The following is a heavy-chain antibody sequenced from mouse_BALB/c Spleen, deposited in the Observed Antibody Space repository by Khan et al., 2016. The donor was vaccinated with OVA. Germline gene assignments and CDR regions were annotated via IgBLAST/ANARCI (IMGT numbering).Heavy chain of an antibody. CDR3: AKFTPAYYSMDY. J-gene: IGHJ4*01. V-gene: IGHV2-3*01. Sequence: QVQLKESGPGLVAPSESLSITCTVSGFSLSSYGVNLVRQPPGKGLEWLGVIWGDGSTNYHSGLKSRLTINKDNSKSQVFLKLNSLQTYDTATYYCAKFTPAYYSMDYWGQGTSVTVSS. CDR1: GFSLSSYG. CDR2: IWGDGST. D-gene: IGHD1-2*01.